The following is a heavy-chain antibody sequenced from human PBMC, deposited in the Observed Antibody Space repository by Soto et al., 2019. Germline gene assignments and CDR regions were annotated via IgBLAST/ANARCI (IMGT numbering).Heavy chain of an antibody. CDR2: ISSSGSTI. D-gene: IGHD2-21*02. J-gene: IGHJ6*02. V-gene: IGHV3-48*03. CDR3: ARVRIVVVTTYPGDYYGMDV. Sequence: WGSLRLSCAASGFTFSSYEMNWVRQAPGKGLEWVSYISSSGSTIYYADSVKGRFTISRDNAKNSLYLQMNGLRAEDTAVYYCARVRIVVVTTYPGDYYGMDVWGQGTTVTVSS. CDR1: GFTFSSYE.